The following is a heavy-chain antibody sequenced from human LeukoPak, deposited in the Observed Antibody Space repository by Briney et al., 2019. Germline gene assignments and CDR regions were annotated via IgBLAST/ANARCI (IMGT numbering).Heavy chain of an antibody. CDR1: GFXFSTYD. J-gene: IGHJ4*02. CDR2: ISSDGSHK. Sequence: PGGSLRLSCAASGFXFSTYDMHWVRQAPGKGLEWAAVISSDGSHKYWADSVKGRFTISRDNSKNTVYLQMNSLRAEDTAVYYCAKGSIDWYYFDYWGQGTLVTVSS. D-gene: IGHD3-9*01. V-gene: IGHV3-30*18. CDR3: AKGSIDWYYFDY.